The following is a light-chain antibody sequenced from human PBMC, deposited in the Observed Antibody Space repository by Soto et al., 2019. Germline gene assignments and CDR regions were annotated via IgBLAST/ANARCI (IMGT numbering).Light chain of an antibody. Sequence: QSALTQPPSASGSPGQSVTISCTGTSSDIGNYIYASWYQQHPGKAPKLIIYEVSRWTSGVPDRFSGSKSGNTASLTISGLQADDEADYYCSSYAGSKTVFGTGTKLTVL. J-gene: IGLJ1*01. CDR1: SSDIGNYIY. CDR2: EVS. V-gene: IGLV2-8*01. CDR3: SSYAGSKTV.